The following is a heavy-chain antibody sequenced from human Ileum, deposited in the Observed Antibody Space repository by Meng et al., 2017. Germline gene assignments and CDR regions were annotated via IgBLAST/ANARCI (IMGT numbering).Heavy chain of an antibody. CDR3: ARSSGISGSGWYVRWFGP. Sequence: RPGQAGAAGKKTGASVRVSCKASGYPFTTYYMHWVRQAPGQGLAWMGVLNPSAGSTSYAQKFQGRVTMSRDTSTSTVYMELSSLRSEDTAVYYCARSSGISGSGWYVRWFGPWGQGTLVTVSS. CDR1: GYPFTTYY. D-gene: IGHD6-19*01. J-gene: IGHJ5*02. V-gene: IGHV1-46*01. CDR2: LNPSAGST.